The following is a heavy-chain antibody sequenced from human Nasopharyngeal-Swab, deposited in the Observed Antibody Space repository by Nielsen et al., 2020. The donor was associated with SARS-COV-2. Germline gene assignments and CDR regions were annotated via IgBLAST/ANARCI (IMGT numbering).Heavy chain of an antibody. V-gene: IGHV4-59*01. CDR1: GGSISGYY. Sequence: SETLSLTCTVSGGSISGYYWSWIRQPPGGGLEWIGYIYYSGSTNYNPSFKSRVTISVDTSKNQFSLSLTSVTAADTAVYYCARAPVGSGYRYFDYWGQGALVTVSS. CDR2: IYYSGST. J-gene: IGHJ4*02. D-gene: IGHD3-3*01. CDR3: ARAPVGSGYRYFDY.